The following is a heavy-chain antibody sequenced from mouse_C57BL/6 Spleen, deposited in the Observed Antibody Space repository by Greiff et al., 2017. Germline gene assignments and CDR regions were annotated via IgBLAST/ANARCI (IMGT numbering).Heavy chain of an antibody. D-gene: IGHD2-13*01. CDR2: INPSSGYT. CDR3: ARTVTSYYCDY. J-gene: IGHJ2*01. V-gene: IGHV1-7*01. Sequence: VQLQQPGAELAKPGASVKLSCKASGYTFTSYWMHWVKQRPGQGLEWIGYINPSSGYTKYNQKFKDKATLTAEKSYSTAYMQLSSLTYEDSAVYYCARTVTSYYCDYRGQGTTLTVSS. CDR1: GYTFTSYW.